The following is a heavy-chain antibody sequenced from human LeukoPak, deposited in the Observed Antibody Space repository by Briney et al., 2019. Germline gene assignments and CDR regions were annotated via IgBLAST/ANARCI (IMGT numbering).Heavy chain of an antibody. D-gene: IGHD3-3*01. J-gene: IGHJ3*02. Sequence: SVKVSCKASGGTFSSYAISWVRQAPGQGLEWMGGIIPIFGTANYAQKFQGRVTITADESTSTAYMELSSLRSEDTAVYYCARGLMSPIRFLGVRDAFDIWGQGTMVTVSS. CDR2: IIPIFGTA. CDR3: ARGLMSPIRFLGVRDAFDI. V-gene: IGHV1-69*13. CDR1: GGTFSSYA.